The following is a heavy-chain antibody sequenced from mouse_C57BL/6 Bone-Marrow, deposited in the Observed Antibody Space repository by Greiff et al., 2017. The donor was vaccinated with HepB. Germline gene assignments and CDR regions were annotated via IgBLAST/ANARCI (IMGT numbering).Heavy chain of an antibody. J-gene: IGHJ2*01. CDR1: GYTFTDHT. CDR3: ARSYYYGSSPYYFDY. V-gene: IGHV1-78*01. CDR2: IYPRDGST. Sequence: VQLQESDAELVKPGASVKISCKVSGYTFTDHTIHWMKQRPEQGLEWIGYIYPRDGSTKYNEKFKGKATLTADKSSSTAYMQLNSLTSEDSAVYFCARSYYYGSSPYYFDYWGQGTTLTVSS. D-gene: IGHD1-1*01.